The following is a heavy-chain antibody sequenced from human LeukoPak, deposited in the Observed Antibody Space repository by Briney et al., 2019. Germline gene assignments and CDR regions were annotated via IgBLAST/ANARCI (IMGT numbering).Heavy chain of an antibody. CDR3: ANLGYCSGVGCSLMDY. J-gene: IGHJ4*02. Sequence: PGGSLRLSCAASGFTFSSYAMSWVRQAPGKGLEWVSAISGSGGSTYYADSVKGRFTISRDNSKNTLYLQMNSLRAEDTAVYYCANLGYCSGVGCSLMDYWGQGTLVTVSS. CDR1: GFTFSSYA. D-gene: IGHD2-15*01. CDR2: ISGSGGST. V-gene: IGHV3-23*01.